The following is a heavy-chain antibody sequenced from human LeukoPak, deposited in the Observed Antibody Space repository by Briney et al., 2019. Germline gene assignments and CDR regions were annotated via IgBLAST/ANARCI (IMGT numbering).Heavy chain of an antibody. CDR1: GFTFSSYD. Sequence: GGSLRLSCAASGFTFSSYDMNWVRQAPGKGLEWVAYISETRSTMYYADSVKGRFTISRDNSKNSLYLQMNSLRTEDTAVYYCARGVGATTRGFFDIWGQGTMVTVSS. D-gene: IGHD1-26*01. CDR2: ISETRSTM. CDR3: ARGVGATTRGFFDI. V-gene: IGHV3-48*03. J-gene: IGHJ3*02.